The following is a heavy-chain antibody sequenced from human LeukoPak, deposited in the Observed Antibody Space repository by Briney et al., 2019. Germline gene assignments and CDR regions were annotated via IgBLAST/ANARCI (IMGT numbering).Heavy chain of an antibody. CDR1: GASIINNDYY. CDR3: AGHKYYNFWGSFNWFDP. J-gene: IGHJ5*02. V-gene: IGHV4-39*01. D-gene: IGHD3-3*01. Sequence: SETLSLTCSVSGASIINNDYYWAWIRQPPGKGLEWIGSIYHSGSSSYNPSLKSRVTISVDTSKNHFTLKLNSVTAADTAVYSCAGHKYYNFWGSFNWFDPWGQGTLVTVSS. CDR2: IYHSGSS.